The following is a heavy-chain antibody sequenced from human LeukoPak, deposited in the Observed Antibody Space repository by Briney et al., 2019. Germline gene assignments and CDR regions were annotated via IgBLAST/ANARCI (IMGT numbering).Heavy chain of an antibody. D-gene: IGHD3-22*01. Sequence: SETLSLTCTVSGGSISSGGYYWSWIRQPPGKGLEWIGYIYYSGSTYYNPSLKSRVTISVDTSKNQFSLKLSSVTAADTAVYYCAAVGVYDSSGYYDAFDIWGQGTMVTVSS. V-gene: IGHV4-30-4*01. CDR2: IYYSGST. CDR3: AAVGVYDSSGYYDAFDI. J-gene: IGHJ3*02. CDR1: GGSISSGGYY.